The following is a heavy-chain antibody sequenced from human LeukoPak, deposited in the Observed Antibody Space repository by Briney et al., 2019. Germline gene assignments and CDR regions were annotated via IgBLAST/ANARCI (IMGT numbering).Heavy chain of an antibody. D-gene: IGHD3-22*01. CDR2: IFYSGST. CDR3: ARHGGQSSGYYY. J-gene: IGHJ4*02. V-gene: IGHV4-59*08. Sequence: PLETLCPTRTVSGGSLCSYYWSWIRQPPGKGLECIVYIFYSGSTNYNPPLKSRVTISVDTSKNHFSLKLSSVTAAHTAVYYCARHGGQSSGYYYWGQGNLVTVSS. CDR1: GGSLCSYY.